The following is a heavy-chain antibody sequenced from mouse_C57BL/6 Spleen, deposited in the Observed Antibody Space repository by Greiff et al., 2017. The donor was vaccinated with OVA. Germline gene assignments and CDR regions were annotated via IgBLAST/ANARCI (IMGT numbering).Heavy chain of an antibody. Sequence: EVQLVESGGGLVKPGGSLKLSCAASGFTFSSYAMSWVRQTPEKRLEWVATISDGGSYTYYPDNVKGRFTISRDNAKNNLYLQMSHLKSEDTAMYYCARGPHYYGSSYDYFDYWGQGTTLTVSS. D-gene: IGHD1-1*01. J-gene: IGHJ2*01. CDR2: ISDGGSYT. CDR3: ARGPHYYGSSYDYFDY. V-gene: IGHV5-4*01. CDR1: GFTFSSYA.